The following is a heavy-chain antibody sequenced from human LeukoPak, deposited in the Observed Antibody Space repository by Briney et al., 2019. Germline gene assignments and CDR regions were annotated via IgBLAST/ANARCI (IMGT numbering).Heavy chain of an antibody. CDR2: INPNSGGT. CDR3: ARDGVGYYDSSGYYYFQH. CDR1: GYTFTGCY. J-gene: IGHJ1*01. V-gene: IGHV1-2*02. D-gene: IGHD3-22*01. Sequence: ASVKVSCKASGYTFTGCYMHWVRQAPGQGLEWMGWINPNSGGTNYAQKFQGRVTMTRDTSISTAYMELSRLRSDDTAVYYCARDGVGYYDSSGYYYFQHWGQGTLVTVSS.